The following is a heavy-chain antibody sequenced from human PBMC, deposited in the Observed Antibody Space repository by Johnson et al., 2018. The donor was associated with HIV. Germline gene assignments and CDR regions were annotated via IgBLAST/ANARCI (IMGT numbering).Heavy chain of an antibody. D-gene: IGHD3-22*01. V-gene: IGHV3-13*01. J-gene: IGHJ3*02. CDR1: GFTFSSYD. Sequence: VQLVESGGGVVQPGRSLRLSCAASGFTFSSYDMHWVRQATGKGLEWVSAIGTAGNTYYPGSVKGRFTISRENAKNSLYLQMNSLRAGETAVYYCARVSSGGAFDIWGQGTMVTVSS. CDR3: ARVSSGGAFDI. CDR2: IGTAGNT.